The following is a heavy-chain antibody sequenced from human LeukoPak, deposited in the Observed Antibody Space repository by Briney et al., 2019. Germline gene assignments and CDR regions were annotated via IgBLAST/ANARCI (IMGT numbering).Heavy chain of an antibody. V-gene: IGHV3-21*01. CDR3: ARVIGGYGDY. Sequence: PGGSLRLSCAASGFTFSSYSMKWVRQAPGKALEWVSSISSSSSYIYYAESVKGRFTISRDNAKNSLYLQMNSLRAEDTAVYYCARVIGGYGDYWGQGTLVTVSS. CDR1: GFTFSSYS. J-gene: IGHJ4*02. CDR2: ISSSSSYI. D-gene: IGHD5-12*01.